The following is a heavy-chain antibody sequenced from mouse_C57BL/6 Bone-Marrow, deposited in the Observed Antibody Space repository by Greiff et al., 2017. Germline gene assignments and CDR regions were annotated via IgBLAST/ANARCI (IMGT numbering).Heavy chain of an antibody. J-gene: IGHJ4*01. CDR3: TRGPSTVVATDYAMDY. CDR2: IDPETGGT. Sequence: VQLQESGAELVRPGASVTLSCKASGYTFTDYEMHWVKQTPVHGLEWIGAIDPETGGTAYNQKFKGKAILTADKSSSTAYMELRSLTSEDSAVYYCTRGPSTVVATDYAMDYWGQGTSVTVSS. V-gene: IGHV1-15*01. CDR1: GYTFTDYE. D-gene: IGHD1-1*01.